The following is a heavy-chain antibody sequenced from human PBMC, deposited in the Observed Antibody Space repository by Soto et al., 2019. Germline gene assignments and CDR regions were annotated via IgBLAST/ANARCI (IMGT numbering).Heavy chain of an antibody. Sequence: GGSLRLSCAASGFTFSSYAMHWVRQAPGQGLEWVAVISYDGSNKYYADSVKGRFTISRDNSKNTLYLQMNSLRAEDTAVYYCARETLVRVGATDYYYYGMDVWGQGTTVTVSS. CDR3: ARETLVRVGATDYYYYGMDV. CDR1: GFTFSSYA. V-gene: IGHV3-30-3*01. D-gene: IGHD1-26*01. CDR2: ISYDGSNK. J-gene: IGHJ6*02.